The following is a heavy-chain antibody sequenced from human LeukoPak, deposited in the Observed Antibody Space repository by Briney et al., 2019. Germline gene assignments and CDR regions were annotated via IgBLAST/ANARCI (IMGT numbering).Heavy chain of an antibody. J-gene: IGHJ4*02. CDR2: ISYDGSNK. CDR1: GFTFSSYA. V-gene: IGHV3-30*04. D-gene: IGHD6-19*01. CDR3: ARANSSGWWGEGIDY. Sequence: GRSLRLSCAASGFTFSSYAMHWVRQAPGKGLEWVAGISYDGSNKYYADSVKGRFTISRDNSKNTLYLQMNSLRAEDTAVYYCARANSSGWWGEGIDYWGQGTLVTVSS.